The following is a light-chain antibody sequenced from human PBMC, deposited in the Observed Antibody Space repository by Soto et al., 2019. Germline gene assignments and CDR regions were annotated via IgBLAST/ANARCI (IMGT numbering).Light chain of an antibody. Sequence: SYELTQPPSVSVAPGQTARITCGGNNVGSKSEHWYQQKPGQAPVLVVYDDSDRPSGTPERFSGSNSGNTSTLAISRVEAGDEADYYCQVWDSSSDHPGVFGTGTKLTVL. J-gene: IGLJ1*01. CDR1: NVGSKS. V-gene: IGLV3-21*02. CDR3: QVWDSSSDHPGV. CDR2: DDS.